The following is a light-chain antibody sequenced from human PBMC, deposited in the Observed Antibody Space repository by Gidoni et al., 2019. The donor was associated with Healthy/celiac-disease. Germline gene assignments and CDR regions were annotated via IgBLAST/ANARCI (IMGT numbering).Light chain of an antibody. CDR2: AAS. CDR1: QSISSY. Sequence: DIQMTPSPSSLSASVGDRVTITCRASQSISSYLNWYQQKPGKAPKLLIYAASSLQSGVPSSFSGSGSGTDFTRTISSLQPEDFATYYCQQSYSTPFTFGGGTKVEIK. CDR3: QQSYSTPFT. V-gene: IGKV1-39*01. J-gene: IGKJ4*01.